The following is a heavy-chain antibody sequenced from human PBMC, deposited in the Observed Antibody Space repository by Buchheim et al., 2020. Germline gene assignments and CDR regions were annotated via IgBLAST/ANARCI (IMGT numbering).Heavy chain of an antibody. CDR2: IYYSGST. V-gene: IGHV4-39*01. J-gene: IGHJ4*02. Sequence: QLQLQESGPGLVKPSETLSLTCTVSGGSISSGIYYWAWIRQPPGKGLEWIGRIYYSGSTVYYPSLKSRVTISIDMSENQFSLKLSSVTAADTAIYYCARLRVYYFDYWGQGTL. CDR1: GGSISSGIYY. CDR3: ARLRVYYFDY.